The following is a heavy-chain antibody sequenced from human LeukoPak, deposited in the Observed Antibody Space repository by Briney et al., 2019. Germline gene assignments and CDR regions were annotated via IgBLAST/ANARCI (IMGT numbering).Heavy chain of an antibody. Sequence: PGGSLRLSCAASGFTFSSYAMSWVRQAPGKGLEWVSAISGSGDSTYYADSAKGRFTISRDNSKNTLYLQMNSLRAEDTAVYYCAIWGRIAAAGIPIDYWGQGTLVTVSS. CDR2: ISGSGDST. V-gene: IGHV3-23*01. CDR1: GFTFSSYA. D-gene: IGHD6-13*01. CDR3: AIWGRIAAAGIPIDY. J-gene: IGHJ4*02.